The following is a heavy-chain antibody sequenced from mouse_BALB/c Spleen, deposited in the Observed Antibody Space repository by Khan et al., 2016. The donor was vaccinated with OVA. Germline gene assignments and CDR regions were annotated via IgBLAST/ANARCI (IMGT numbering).Heavy chain of an antibody. J-gene: IGHJ3*01. D-gene: IGHD2-12*01. CDR2: INPSNGYT. CDR1: GYTFTSYT. Sequence: QVQLKESGAELARPGASVKMSCKASGYTFTSYTIHWIKQRPGQGLEWIGYINPSNGYTNYNQKFKDQATLTADKSSTTAYMPLRSLTSDDSAIYNCLRDGTDYSNDGWFAYWGQGTLVTVSA. V-gene: IGHV1-4*01. CDR3: LRDGTDYSNDGWFAY.